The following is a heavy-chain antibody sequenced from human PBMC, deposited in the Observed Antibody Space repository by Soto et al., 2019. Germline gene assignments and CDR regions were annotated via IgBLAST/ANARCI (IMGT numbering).Heavy chain of an antibody. CDR3: SRKQLAGPWFDP. J-gene: IGHJ5*01. CDR2: IIPIFGTA. Sequence: QVQLVQSGAEVKKPGSSVKVSCKASGGTFSSYAISWVRQAPGQGLEWMGGIIPIFGTANYAQKVQGRVTINADESTSTAYMELNSLRSEDTAVYYCSRKQLAGPWFDPWGQGTLVTVSS. D-gene: IGHD6-13*01. CDR1: GGTFSSYA. V-gene: IGHV1-69*01.